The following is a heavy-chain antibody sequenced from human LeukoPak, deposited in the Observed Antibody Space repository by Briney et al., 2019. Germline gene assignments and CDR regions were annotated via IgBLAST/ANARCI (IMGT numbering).Heavy chain of an antibody. CDR3: TTELITLDAFDI. CDR1: GFTFSNAW. J-gene: IGHJ3*02. D-gene: IGHD3-22*01. CDR2: IKSKTDGGTT. V-gene: IGHV3-15*01. Sequence: PGGSLRLSCAASGFTFSNAWMSWVRQAPGKGLEWVGRIKSKTDGGTTDYAAPVKGRFTIPRDDSKNTLYLQMNSLKTEDTAVYYCTTELITLDAFDIWGQGTMVTVSS.